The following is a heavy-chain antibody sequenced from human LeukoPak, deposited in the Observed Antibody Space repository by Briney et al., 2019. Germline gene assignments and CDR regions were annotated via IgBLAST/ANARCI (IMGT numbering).Heavy chain of an antibody. J-gene: IGHJ3*01. CDR2: INSDGSEG. Sequence: GGSRSLSGAVSGFTFSGFWMSWSRQAPGKGLEWVASINSDGSEGYYADVVKGRFTISRDNAKNSLYLQINSLRAEDTAVYYCARSSYSSSSSVWGQGTMVTVSS. CDR3: ARSSYSSSSSV. V-gene: IGHV3-7*03. D-gene: IGHD6-6*01. CDR1: GFTFSGFW.